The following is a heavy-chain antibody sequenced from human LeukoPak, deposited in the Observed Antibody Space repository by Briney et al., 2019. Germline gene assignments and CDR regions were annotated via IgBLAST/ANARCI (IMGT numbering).Heavy chain of an antibody. V-gene: IGHV3-30-3*01. CDR2: ISYDGSNK. CDR3: ARDHIGAYDFWSGYSFDY. J-gene: IGHJ4*02. D-gene: IGHD3-3*01. CDR1: GFTFSSNW. Sequence: GGSLRLSCAASGFTFSSNWMNWVRQAPGKGLEWVAVISYDGSNKYYADSVKGRFTISRDNSKNTLYLQMNSLRAEDTAVYYCARDHIGAYDFWSGYSFDYWGQGTLVTVSS.